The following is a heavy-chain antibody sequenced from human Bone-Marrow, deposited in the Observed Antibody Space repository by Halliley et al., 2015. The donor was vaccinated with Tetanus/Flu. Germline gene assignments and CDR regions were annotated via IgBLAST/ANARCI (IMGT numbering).Heavy chain of an antibody. J-gene: IGHJ6*02. CDR3: ARHPYPRDYYDMDV. CDR2: IYYTVT. Sequence: TLSLTCTVSGGAISSYHWNWIRQVPEKGLEWIGNIYYTVTNYNPSLKSRVTISVDTSKNQFSVTLSSVTAADTAVYYCARHPYPRDYYDMDVWGQGTTVTVSS. CDR1: GGAISSYH. V-gene: IGHV4-59*08.